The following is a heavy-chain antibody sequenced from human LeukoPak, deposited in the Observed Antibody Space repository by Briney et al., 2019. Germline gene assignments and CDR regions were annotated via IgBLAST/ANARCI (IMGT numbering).Heavy chain of an antibody. CDR1: GFTFSSYG. CDR2: ISDDGSNK. V-gene: IGHV3-30*03. CDR3: ARDYDILTGYYSLIY. Sequence: GGSLRLSCAASGFTFSSYGMHWVRQAPGKGLEWVAVISDDGSNKYHADSVKGRFTISRDNSKNTLYLQMNSLRAEDTAVYYCARDYDILTGYYSLIYWGQGTLVTVSS. D-gene: IGHD3-9*01. J-gene: IGHJ4*02.